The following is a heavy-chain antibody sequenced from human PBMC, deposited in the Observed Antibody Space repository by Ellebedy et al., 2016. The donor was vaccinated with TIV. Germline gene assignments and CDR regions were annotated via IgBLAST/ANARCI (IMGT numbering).Heavy chain of an antibody. CDR1: GYTFTSYD. CDR3: AKEGDGNGYHFWFDS. CDR2: MNPNSGNT. D-gene: IGHD3-22*01. V-gene: IGHV1-8*01. J-gene: IGHJ5*01. Sequence: ASVKVSCKASGYTFTSYDINWVRQATGQGLEWMGWMNPNSGNTGYAQQFQGRVTITADTSTSTAHMELSSLRAEDTAVYYCAKEGDGNGYHFWFDSWGQGTLVTVSS.